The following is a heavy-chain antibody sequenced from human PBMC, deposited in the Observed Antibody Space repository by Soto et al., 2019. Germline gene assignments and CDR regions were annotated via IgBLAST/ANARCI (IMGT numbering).Heavy chain of an antibody. CDR3: AREGVGLYYFDY. Sequence: QVQLQESGPGLVKPSQTLSLTCTVSGGSISSGGYYWSWIRQHPGKGLEWIGYIYYSGSTYYNPSIKSRVTISVDTSKNQFSLKLSSVTAADTAVYYCAREGVGLYYFDYWGQGTLVTVSS. CDR1: GGSISSGGYY. V-gene: IGHV4-31*03. J-gene: IGHJ4*02. CDR2: IYYSGST.